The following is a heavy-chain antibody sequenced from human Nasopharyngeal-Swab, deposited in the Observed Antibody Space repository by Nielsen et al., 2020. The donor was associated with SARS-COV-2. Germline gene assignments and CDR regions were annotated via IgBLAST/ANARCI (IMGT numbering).Heavy chain of an antibody. CDR1: GSSFTSYW. CDR2: IYPGDSDT. D-gene: IGHD3-22*01. Sequence: GGSLRLSCKVSGSSFTSYWIGWVRQLPGKGLEWMGIIYPGDSDTRYSPSFQGQVTISADKSISTAYLQWSSLKASDTAMYYCARVYSGASIGMFDPWGQGTLVTVSS. CDR3: ARVYSGASIGMFDP. J-gene: IGHJ5*02. V-gene: IGHV5-51*01.